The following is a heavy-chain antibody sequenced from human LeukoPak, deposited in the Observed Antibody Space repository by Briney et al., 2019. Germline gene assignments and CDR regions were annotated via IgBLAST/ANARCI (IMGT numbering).Heavy chain of an antibody. CDR1: GYTFTGSY. CDR2: INPNSGGT. CDR3: ARGTDRGDYVDY. V-gene: IGHV1-2*02. Sequence: ASVKVSCKASGYTFTGSYMHWVRQAPGQGLEWMGWINPNSGGTNYAQKFQGRVTMTRDTSISTAYMELSRLRSDDTAVYYCARGTDRGDYVDYWGKGTLVTVSS. J-gene: IGHJ4*02.